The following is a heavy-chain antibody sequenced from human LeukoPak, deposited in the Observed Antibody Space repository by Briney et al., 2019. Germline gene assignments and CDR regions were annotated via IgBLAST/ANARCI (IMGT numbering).Heavy chain of an antibody. Sequence: SETLSLTCTVSGGSISSYYWSWIRQPPGKGLEWIGYIYYSGSTNYNPSLKSRVTISVDTSKNQFSLKLSSVTAADTAVYYYARGQWLVDYWGQGTLVTVSS. CDR2: IYYSGST. J-gene: IGHJ4*02. V-gene: IGHV4-59*01. CDR1: GGSISSYY. D-gene: IGHD6-19*01. CDR3: ARGQWLVDY.